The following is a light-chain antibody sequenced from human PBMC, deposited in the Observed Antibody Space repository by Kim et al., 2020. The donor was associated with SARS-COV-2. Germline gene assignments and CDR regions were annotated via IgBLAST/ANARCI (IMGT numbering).Light chain of an antibody. CDR3: ASWNDGLGGPV. CDR1: RSDIGSNT. CDR2: SND. J-gene: IGLJ2*01. Sequence: GQRVTISCSGGRSDIGSNTVNWYQQLTGTSPRVVIYSNDQRPSGVPGRFSGSRSGTSASLAISGLQSDDEADYFCASWNDGLGGPVFGGGTQLTVL. V-gene: IGLV1-44*01.